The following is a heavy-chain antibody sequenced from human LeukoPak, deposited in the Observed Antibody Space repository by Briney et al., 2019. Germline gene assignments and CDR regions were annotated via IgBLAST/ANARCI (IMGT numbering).Heavy chain of an antibody. CDR1: GGSININNW. J-gene: IGHJ4*02. CDR3: ARIAAGTQDDY. Sequence: SETLSLTCVVSGGSININNWWSWVRQPPGKGLEWIGEIFHSGSTNYNPSLKSRITMSVDKSKNQFSLKLSSVTAADTAVYYCARIAAGTQDDYWGQGTLVTVSS. D-gene: IGHD6-13*01. CDR2: IFHSGST. V-gene: IGHV4-4*02.